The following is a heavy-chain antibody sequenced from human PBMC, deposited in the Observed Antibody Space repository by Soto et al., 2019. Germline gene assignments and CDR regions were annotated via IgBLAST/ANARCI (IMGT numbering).Heavy chain of an antibody. D-gene: IGHD2-2*02. CDR3: ARSLTEGYCTITGCYTRPLYGMDV. CDR2: INPNSGGT. V-gene: IGHV1-2*02. CDR1: GYTFSGYY. J-gene: IGHJ6*02. Sequence: GASVKVSCKASGYTFSGYYIHWLRQAPGQGLEWMGWINPNSGGTNYAQKFQGRVTVTRDTPTSTAYMELSRLTSDDTAVYYCARSLTEGYCTITGCYTRPLYGMDVSGQGTTVTVSS.